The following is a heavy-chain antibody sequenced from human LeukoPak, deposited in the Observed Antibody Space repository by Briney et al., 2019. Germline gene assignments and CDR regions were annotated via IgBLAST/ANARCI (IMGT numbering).Heavy chain of an antibody. V-gene: IGHV1-69*05. D-gene: IGHD6-19*01. J-gene: IGHJ3*02. CDR3: ARVGGWYLAFDI. Sequence: ASVKVSCKASGGTFSSYAISWVRQAPGQGLEWMGGIIPVFDTANYAQKFQGRVTITTDESTSTAYMELSSLRSEDTAVYYCARVGGWYLAFDIWGQGTMVTVSS. CDR1: GGTFSSYA. CDR2: IIPVFDTA.